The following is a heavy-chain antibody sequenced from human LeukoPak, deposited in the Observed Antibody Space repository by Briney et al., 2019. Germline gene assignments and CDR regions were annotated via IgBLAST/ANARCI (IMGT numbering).Heavy chain of an antibody. CDR2: TYYRSKWYN. J-gene: IGHJ4*02. CDR3: AKAVAGNWKYYFEY. Sequence: SQTLSLTCAISGDSVSSNSAAWNWIRQSPSRGLEWLGRTYYRSKWYNDYAVSVKSRITIDPDTSKNQFSLQLNSVTPEDTAVYYCAKAVAGNWKYYFEYWGQGTLVTVSS. V-gene: IGHV6-1*01. D-gene: IGHD6-19*01. CDR1: GDSVSSNSAA.